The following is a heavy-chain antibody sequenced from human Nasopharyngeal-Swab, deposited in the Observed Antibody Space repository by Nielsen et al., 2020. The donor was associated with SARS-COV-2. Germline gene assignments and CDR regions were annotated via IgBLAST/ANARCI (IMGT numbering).Heavy chain of an antibody. V-gene: IGHV1-8*01. Sequence: ASETVTCKASVYTFTSYDINGLRQATAQGLAWMRWMNTNSGNTGYAHKFQGRITMTRNTSINTAYMDLSRLRSQDTAVYYCARCMDSGNSGPYYYYYYGMDVWGQGTTVTVSS. CDR3: ARCMDSGNSGPYYYYYYGMDV. D-gene: IGHD6-25*01. CDR1: VYTFTSYD. CDR2: MNTNSGNT. J-gene: IGHJ6*02.